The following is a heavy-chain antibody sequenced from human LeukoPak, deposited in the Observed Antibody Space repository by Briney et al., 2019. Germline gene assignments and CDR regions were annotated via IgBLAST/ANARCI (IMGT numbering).Heavy chain of an antibody. J-gene: IGHJ4*02. CDR1: GFTFSSYA. CDR2: MSGTGGYT. D-gene: IGHD1-26*01. CDR3: AKDLELAPFDY. Sequence: GGSLRLSCAASGFTFSSYAMSWVRQAPGKGLEWVSAMSGTGGYTYYADSVKGRFTISRDNSKDTLYLQMNNLGAEDTAVYYCAKDLELAPFDYWGQGTLVTVSS. V-gene: IGHV3-23*01.